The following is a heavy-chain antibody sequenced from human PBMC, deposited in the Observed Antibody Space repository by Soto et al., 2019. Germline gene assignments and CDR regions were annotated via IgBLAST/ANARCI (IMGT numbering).Heavy chain of an antibody. D-gene: IGHD5-12*01. CDR1: GGSISSRDFY. CDR3: ARLNSGYDPVDY. Sequence: PSETLSLTCTVSGGSISSRDFYWGWLRQTPGKGLEFIGSMYYSGTTYYNPSLKSRVTISVDTSKNQFTLKLISVTAADTAVYYCARLNSGYDPVDYWGQGTLVTVSS. J-gene: IGHJ4*02. V-gene: IGHV4-39*01. CDR2: MYYSGTT.